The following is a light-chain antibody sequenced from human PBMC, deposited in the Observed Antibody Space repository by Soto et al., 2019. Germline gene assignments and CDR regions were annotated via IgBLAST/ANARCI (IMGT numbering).Light chain of an antibody. CDR1: QGVSSA. CDR2: ASS. V-gene: IGKV1-13*02. J-gene: IGKJ4*01. Sequence: IQLTQSPSYLSASVGDRVTITCRASQGVSSALAWYQQKPGKAPKLLIYASSSWASGVPSRFSGSGSGTDFTLTISSLQPEDFAIYYCQQFNSYWLTFGGGTKVEIK. CDR3: QQFNSYWLT.